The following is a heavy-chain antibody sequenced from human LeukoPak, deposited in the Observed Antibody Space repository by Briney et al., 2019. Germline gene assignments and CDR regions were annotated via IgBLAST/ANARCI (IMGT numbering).Heavy chain of an antibody. CDR1: GFTFSTYW. D-gene: IGHD6-19*01. Sequence: GGSLRLSCTASGFTFSTYWMSWVRQAPGKGLEWVANIEQDGSKKYYVDSVKGRFTISRDNAENSLYLQMNSLRGEDTAVYFCARAGYTSGWDYWGQGTLVTVSS. V-gene: IGHV3-7*01. CDR3: ARAGYTSGWDY. CDR2: IEQDGSKK. J-gene: IGHJ4*02.